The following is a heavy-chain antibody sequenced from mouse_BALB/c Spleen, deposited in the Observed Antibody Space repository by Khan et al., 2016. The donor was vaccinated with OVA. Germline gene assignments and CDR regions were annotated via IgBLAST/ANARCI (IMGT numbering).Heavy chain of an antibody. CDR1: GYIFTSYW. J-gene: IGHJ3*01. CDR2: IYPGTGST. D-gene: IGHD3-2*01. Sequence: QVQLQQPGAELVRPGASVKLSCKTSGYIFTSYWIHWVKQRSGQGLEWIARIYPGTGSTHYNEMFKGKATLTADKSSSTAYMQLSSLKSEDSAVYFCARPSDNSGSLFAYWGQGTLVTVSA. CDR3: ARPSDNSGSLFAY. V-gene: IGHV1S132*01.